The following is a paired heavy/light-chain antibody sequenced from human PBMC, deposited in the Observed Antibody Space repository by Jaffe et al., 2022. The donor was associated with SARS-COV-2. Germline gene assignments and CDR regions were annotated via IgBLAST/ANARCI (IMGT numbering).Heavy chain of an antibody. Sequence: QVQLQESGPGLVKPSETLSLTCTVSGGSISDYFWTWIRQPPGKGLEWIGNVFYTGSTKYNPSLKSRVTISVDTSKNQFSLKLSSVTAADTAVYYCARDDIGGETDLFYYDGSEALDIWGQGTMVTVSS. V-gene: IGHV4-59*01. CDR2: VFYTGST. CDR1: GGSISDYF. CDR3: ARDDIGGETDLFYYDGSEALDI. D-gene: IGHD3-22*01. J-gene: IGHJ3*02.
Light chain of an antibody. CDR1: QSVSSNY. J-gene: IGKJ1*01. V-gene: IGKV3-20*01. Sequence: EIVLTQSPGTLSLSPGERATLSCRASQSVSSNYLAWYQQKPGQGPRLLIYGASSRATGIADRFSGSGSGTDFTLTISRLEAEDFAVYYCQQYGSSPRTFGQGTKVEIK. CDR2: GAS. CDR3: QQYGSSPRT.